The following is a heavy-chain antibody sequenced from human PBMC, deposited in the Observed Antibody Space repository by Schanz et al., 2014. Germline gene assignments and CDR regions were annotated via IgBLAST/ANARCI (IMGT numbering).Heavy chain of an antibody. J-gene: IGHJ5*02. CDR3: AGDRSNYLLNWFQP. CDR2: IIPSNGRT. CDR1: GYTFNNYY. V-gene: IGHV1-46*02. Sequence: VQLVQSGPEAREPGASVKVSCTASGYTFNNYYRHWVRQAPGQRPELLRVIIPSNGRTTYAPKFQDRANITRDTAMTTVCRERSSLRSEYSTIYDCAGDRSNYLLNWFQPWGHGSLVIVSS. D-gene: IGHD3-10*01.